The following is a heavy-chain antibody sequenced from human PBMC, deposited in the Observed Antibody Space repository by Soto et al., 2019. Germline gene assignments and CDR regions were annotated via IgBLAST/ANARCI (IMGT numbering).Heavy chain of an antibody. V-gene: IGHV4-4*02. CDR1: GGSISSENW. CDR2: IYHRGST. D-gene: IGHD5-12*01. Sequence: QVQLQESGPGLVKPSGTLSLTCAVSGGSISSENWWSWVRQSPGKGLEWIGEIYHRGSTNHSPALKSLVSISVDKSKNQFSLNFTSVTAADTAVYYCAKNGYTRFDYWGQGILVTVSS. J-gene: IGHJ4*02. CDR3: AKNGYTRFDY.